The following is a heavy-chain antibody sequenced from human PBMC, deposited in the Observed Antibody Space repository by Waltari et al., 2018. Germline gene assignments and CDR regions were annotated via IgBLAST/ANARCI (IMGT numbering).Heavy chain of an antibody. CDR2: IYSGGSK. CDR3: AKDRSHSSGWFFDY. CDR1: GFTFSSYA. V-gene: IGHV3-23*03. D-gene: IGHD6-19*01. J-gene: IGHJ4*02. Sequence: EVQLLESGGGLVQPGGSLRLSCAASGFTFSSYAMSRVRQAPGKGLEWVSVIYSGGSKYYADSVKGRFTISRDNSKNTLYLQMNSLRAEDTAVYYCAKDRSHSSGWFFDYWGQGTLVTVSS.